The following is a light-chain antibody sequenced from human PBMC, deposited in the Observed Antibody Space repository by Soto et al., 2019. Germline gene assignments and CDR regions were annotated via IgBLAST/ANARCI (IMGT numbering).Light chain of an antibody. CDR2: DAS. Sequence: EIVLAQSPGTLSLSPGERAALSCRASQSVTRDYLAWYQQIPGQAPRLLIYDASTRATGIPDRFSGSGSGTDFTLTISRLEPEDFAVYYCQQYDSSPSGGFTFGPGTNVEIK. CDR1: QSVTRDY. V-gene: IGKV3-20*01. J-gene: IGKJ3*01. CDR3: QQYDSSPSGGFT.